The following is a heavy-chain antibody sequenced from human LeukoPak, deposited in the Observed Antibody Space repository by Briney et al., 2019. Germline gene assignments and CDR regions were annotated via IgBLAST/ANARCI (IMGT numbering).Heavy chain of an antibody. D-gene: IGHD7-27*01. J-gene: IGHJ4*02. Sequence: GGSLRLSCAASGFTISIYSMNWVRQAPGKGLEWVSYITGSSSTVYYADSVKGRFTISRDNAKNSLYLQMNSLRAEDTAVYYCASSSGPLDYWGQGTLVTVSS. CDR2: ITGSSSTV. CDR3: ASSSGPLDY. V-gene: IGHV3-48*04. CDR1: GFTISIYS.